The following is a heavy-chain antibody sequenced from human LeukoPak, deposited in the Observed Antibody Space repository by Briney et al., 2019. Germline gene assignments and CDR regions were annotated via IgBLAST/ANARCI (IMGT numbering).Heavy chain of an antibody. CDR1: GFTFSSYA. CDR3: AKEVQMVRGVKYFDY. V-gene: IGHV3-23*01. D-gene: IGHD3-10*01. Sequence: GGALRLSCAASGFTFSSYAMSWVRQAPGKGLEWVSAISGSGGSTYYADSVKGRFTISRDNSKNTLYLQMNSLRAEDTAVYYCAKEVQMVRGVKYFDYWGQGTLVTVSS. CDR2: ISGSGGST. J-gene: IGHJ4*02.